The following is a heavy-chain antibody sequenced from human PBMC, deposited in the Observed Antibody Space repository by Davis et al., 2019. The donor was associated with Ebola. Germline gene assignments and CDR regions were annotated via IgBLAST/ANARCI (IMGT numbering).Heavy chain of an antibody. V-gene: IGHV4-59*08. CDR1: ACSISSYY. CDR3: ARRRAVAGLDY. D-gene: IGHD6-19*01. CDR2: IYYSGST. Sequence: SETLSLTCTVSACSISSYYWSWIRQPPGKGLEWIGYIYYSGSTNYNPSLKSRVTISVDTSKNQFSLKLSSVTAADTAVYYCARRRAVAGLDYWGQGTLVTVSS. J-gene: IGHJ4*02.